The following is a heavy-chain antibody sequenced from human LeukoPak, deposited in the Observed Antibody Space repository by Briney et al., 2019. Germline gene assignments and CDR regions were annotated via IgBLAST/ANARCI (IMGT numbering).Heavy chain of an antibody. CDR2: IYYSGST. Sequence: SETLSLTCTVSGGSISSYYWSWIRQPPGKGLEWIGYIYYSGSTNYNPSLKSRVTISVDTSKNQFSLKLSSVTAADTAVYYCARVGAHSGYDQNRSYFDYWGQGTLVTVS. CDR3: ARVGAHSGYDQNRSYFDY. J-gene: IGHJ4*02. D-gene: IGHD5-12*01. V-gene: IGHV4-59*01. CDR1: GGSISSYY.